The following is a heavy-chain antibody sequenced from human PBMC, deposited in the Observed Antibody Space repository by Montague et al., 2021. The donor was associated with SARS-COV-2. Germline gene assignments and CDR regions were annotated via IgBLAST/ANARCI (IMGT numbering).Heavy chain of an antibody. CDR1: GFSLDTRGAA. Sequence: VKPTQTLTLICSFSGFSLDTRGAAVAWIRQPPGKALEWLALIYWDDDKRYSPSLKSRLTITKDTSKNQVVLTMTNMDPVDTATYYCAHRIARHYDTSAYLWCPFDFWGQGTLVTVSS. D-gene: IGHD3-22*01. V-gene: IGHV2-5*02. CDR2: IYWDDDK. CDR3: AHRIARHYDTSAYLWCPFDF. J-gene: IGHJ4*02.